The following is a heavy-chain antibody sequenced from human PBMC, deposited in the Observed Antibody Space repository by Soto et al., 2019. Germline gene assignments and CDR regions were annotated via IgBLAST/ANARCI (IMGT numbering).Heavy chain of an antibody. Sequence: ASVKVSCKASGYTFTSYAMHWVRQAPGQRLEWMGWINAGNGNTKYSQKFQGRVTITRDTSASTAYMELSSLRSEDTAVYYCARSWTYYYDSSGYYGVDYWGQGTLVTVSS. CDR1: GYTFTSYA. CDR2: INAGNGNT. J-gene: IGHJ4*02. CDR3: ARSWTYYYDSSGYYGVDY. D-gene: IGHD3-22*01. V-gene: IGHV1-3*01.